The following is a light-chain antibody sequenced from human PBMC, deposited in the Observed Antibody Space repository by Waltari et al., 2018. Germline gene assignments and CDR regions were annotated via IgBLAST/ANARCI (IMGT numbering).Light chain of an antibody. J-gene: IGLJ3*02. CDR2: RNN. CDR1: RSTIVHNY. Sequence: QSVLTQPPSASGTPGQRATIPCSGTRSTIVHNYLYWYQQLPGTAPKLLIYRNNQRPSGVPDRFSGSKSGTSASLAISGLRSEDEADYYCAAWDDSLSGRVFGGGTKVTVL. V-gene: IGLV1-47*01. CDR3: AAWDDSLSGRV.